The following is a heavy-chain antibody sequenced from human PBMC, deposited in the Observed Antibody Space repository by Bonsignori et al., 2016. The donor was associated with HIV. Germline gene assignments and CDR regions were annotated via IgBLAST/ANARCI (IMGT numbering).Heavy chain of an antibody. J-gene: IGHJ4*02. CDR1: GFSFSSSA. CDR3: AKGSTTMIRGVVHPYLPY. Sequence: GGSLRLSCAASGFSFSSSAMHWVRQAPGKGLEWVAVIFYDGSNKYYGDSVKGRFTISRDNSRNTLYLEMNRLRAEDTAVYYCAKGSTTMIRGVVHPYLPYWGQGTLVTVSS. CDR2: IFYDGSNK. D-gene: IGHD3-10*01. V-gene: IGHV3-33*06.